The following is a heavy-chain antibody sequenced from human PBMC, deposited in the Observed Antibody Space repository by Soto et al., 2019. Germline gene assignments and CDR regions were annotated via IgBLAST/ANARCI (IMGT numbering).Heavy chain of an antibody. CDR2: IVVASCLT. D-gene: IGHD2-15*01. V-gene: IGHV1-58*02. CDR1: GSGFISSG. Sequence: SVKVSCKASGSGFISSGIQCVRQAHGQRLEWIGWIVVASCLTNYAQNFRGRVAITRDTSTASSYIELTGLTSEDTAVYFCSADRPDIGVGWWVWGQGTTVTVSS. J-gene: IGHJ6*02. CDR3: SADRPDIGVGWWV.